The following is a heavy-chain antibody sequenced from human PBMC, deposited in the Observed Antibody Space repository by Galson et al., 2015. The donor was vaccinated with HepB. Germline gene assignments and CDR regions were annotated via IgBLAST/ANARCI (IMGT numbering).Heavy chain of an antibody. CDR2: IKEDGSYK. CDR1: GFTFRDYW. J-gene: IGHJ6*02. Sequence: SLRLSCAVSGFTFRDYWMTWVRQAPGTGLEWVANIKEDGSYKYYADSVKGRFTISRDNAKNSLYLEMTSLRAEDTALYYCTRDMDVWGQGTTVTVSS. V-gene: IGHV3-7*03. CDR3: TRDMDV.